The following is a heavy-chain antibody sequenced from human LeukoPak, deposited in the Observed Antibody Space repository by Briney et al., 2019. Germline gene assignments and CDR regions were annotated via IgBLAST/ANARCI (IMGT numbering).Heavy chain of an antibody. CDR2: IYSSGSS. J-gene: IGHJ4*02. CDR3: ARDSADILTGFFEQ. D-gene: IGHD3-9*01. Sequence: PSETLSLTCTVSGGSISSYWWSWIRQPAGTGLEWIGRIYSSGSSNYNFALESRVTISVDKLKNQFSLKLSSVTAADTAVYYCARDSADILTGFFEQWGQGTLVTVSS. CDR1: GGSISSYW. V-gene: IGHV4-4*07.